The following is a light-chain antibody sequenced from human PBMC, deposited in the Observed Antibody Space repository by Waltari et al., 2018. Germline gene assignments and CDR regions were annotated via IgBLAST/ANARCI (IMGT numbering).Light chain of an antibody. CDR2: DAS. CDR1: QSIGTY. CDR3: QQRSNGPPMYT. J-gene: IGKJ2*01. Sequence: EIVLTQSPATLSLSPGERATLSCRASQSIGTYLAWYQHKPGQAPRLLIHDASDRAAGIPARFRGSGSGTDFTLTISSLEPEDFAVYYCQQRSNGPPMYTFGQGTRLEIK. V-gene: IGKV3-11*01.